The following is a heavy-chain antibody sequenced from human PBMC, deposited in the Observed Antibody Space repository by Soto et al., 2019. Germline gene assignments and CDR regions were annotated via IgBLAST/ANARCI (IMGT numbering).Heavy chain of an antibody. J-gene: IGHJ4*02. V-gene: IGHV1-18*01. CDR2: ISAYNGNT. CDR1: GYTFTSYA. CDR3: ARSEFYSSSSYFDY. D-gene: IGHD6-6*01. Sequence: ASVKVSCKASGYTFTSYAMHWVRQDPGQGLEWMGWISAYNGNTNYAQKLQGRVTMTTDTSTSTAYMELRSLRSDDTAVYYCARSEFYSSSSYFDYWGQGTLVTVSS.